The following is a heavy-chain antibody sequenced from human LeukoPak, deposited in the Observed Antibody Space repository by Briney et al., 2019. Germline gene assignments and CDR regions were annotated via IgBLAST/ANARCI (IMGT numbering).Heavy chain of an antibody. V-gene: IGHV4-34*01. D-gene: IGHD1-20*01. J-gene: IGHJ5*02. CDR3: ARGRAPRDGNWNRAGYNWFDP. Sequence: GSLRLSCAASGFTFSSYWMSWVRQAPGKGLEWIGEINHSGSTNYNPSLKSRITISVDSSKNQFSLHVKSVTAADTAVYYCARGRAPRDGNWNRAGYNWFDPWGQGTLVTVSS. CDR1: GFTFSSYW. CDR2: INHSGST.